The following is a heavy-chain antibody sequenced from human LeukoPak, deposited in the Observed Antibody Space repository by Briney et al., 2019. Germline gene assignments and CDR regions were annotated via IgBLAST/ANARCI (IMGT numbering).Heavy chain of an antibody. CDR2: ISSSSSYI. J-gene: IGHJ4*02. V-gene: IGHV3-21*04. CDR1: GFTFSSYS. D-gene: IGHD2-2*01. CDR3: ASDCSSTSCLFDY. Sequence: PGGSLRLSCAASGFTFSSYSMNWVRQAPGKGLEWVSSISSSSSYIYYADSVKGRFTISRDSAKNSLYLQMNSLRAEDTAVYYCASDCSSTSCLFDYWGQGTLVTVSS.